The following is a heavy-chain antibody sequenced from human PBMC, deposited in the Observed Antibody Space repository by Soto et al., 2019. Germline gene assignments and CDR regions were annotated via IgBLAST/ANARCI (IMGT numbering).Heavy chain of an antibody. CDR1: GFTFSVFA. J-gene: IGHJ3*02. CDR2: ISGRGENT. Sequence: EVQSLESGGGLVQPGGSLRLSCAASGFTFSVFAMSWVRQAPGKGLELVSTISGRGENTYYADSVKGRFTISRDNSKNTLNLQMNSLRGEDTAVYYCAKDRGTGDYGVNAVDIWGQGTMVTVAS. CDR3: AKDRGTGDYGVNAVDI. D-gene: IGHD7-27*01. V-gene: IGHV3-23*01.